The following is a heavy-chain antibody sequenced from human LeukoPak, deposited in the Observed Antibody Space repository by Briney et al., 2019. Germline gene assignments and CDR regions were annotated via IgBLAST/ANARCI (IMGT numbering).Heavy chain of an antibody. CDR1: GFTFSNAW. CDR3: TTDPQTYYYGSGSYLDYYHYYGLDV. CDR2: IKSKTDGGTT. Sequence: GGSLRLSCAASGFTFSNAWMSWVRQAPVKGLEWVGRIKSKTDGGTTDYAAPVKGRFTISRDDSKNTLYLQMNSLKTEDTAVYYCTTDPQTYYYGSGSYLDYYHYYGLDVWGQGTTVTVSS. J-gene: IGHJ6*02. D-gene: IGHD3-10*01. V-gene: IGHV3-15*01.